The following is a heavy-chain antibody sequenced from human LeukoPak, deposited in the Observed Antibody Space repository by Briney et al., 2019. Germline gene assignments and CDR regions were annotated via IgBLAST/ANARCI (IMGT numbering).Heavy chain of an antibody. CDR2: IYLGDSDT. CDR3: AKAVNDDFDI. CDR1: GYSFTIYW. V-gene: IGHV5-51*01. J-gene: IGHJ3*02. Sequence: GESLKISCKGSGYSFTIYWIAWVRQMPGKGLEWMGIIYLGDSDTKYSPSFRGQVTISADRSITTAYLQWSSLKASDTAMYYCAKAVNDDFDIWGQGTMVTVSS. D-gene: IGHD6-19*01.